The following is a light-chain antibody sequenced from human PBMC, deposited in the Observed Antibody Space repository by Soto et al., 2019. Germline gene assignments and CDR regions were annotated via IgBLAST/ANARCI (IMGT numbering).Light chain of an antibody. J-gene: IGLJ3*02. CDR2: EVS. CDR3: SSYTISSTLV. CDR1: SSDVGGYNS. Sequence: QSALTQPASVSGSPGQSITISCTGTSSDVGGYNSVSWYQQHPGKVPKLMIYEVSNRPSGVSNRVSGSKSGNTASLTISGLQAEDEAVYYCSSYTISSTLVFGGGTKVTVL. V-gene: IGLV2-14*01.